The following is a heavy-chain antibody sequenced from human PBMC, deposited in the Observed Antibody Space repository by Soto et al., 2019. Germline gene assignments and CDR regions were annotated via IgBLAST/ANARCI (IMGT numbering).Heavy chain of an antibody. D-gene: IGHD1-26*01. J-gene: IGHJ5*02. CDR3: ARVSATGTRWFDP. CDR1: GGSISSGAYY. Sequence: QVQLQESGPGLVKPSQTLSLTCTVSGGSISSGAYYWSWVRQPPGKGLEWIGYIHPNVNSYNNTSLKSRISTSLDTSKNQFSLNLTSVTAADTAVYYCARVSATGTRWFDPWGQGTLVTVSS. CDR2: IHPNVNS. V-gene: IGHV4-31*03.